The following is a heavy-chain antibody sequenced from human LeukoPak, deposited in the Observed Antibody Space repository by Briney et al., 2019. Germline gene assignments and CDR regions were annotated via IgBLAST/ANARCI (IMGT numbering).Heavy chain of an antibody. D-gene: IGHD3-16*01. Sequence: PGRSLRLSCAASGFTFSNFGMHWVRQAPGKGLEWLAVLSYDGSNKYYADSVKGRFTISRDNPKNILFLQVDRLRPEDTAVYYCARGGGDYGWWFDPWGQGSLVIVSP. CDR1: GFTFSNFG. CDR3: ARGGGDYGWWFDP. J-gene: IGHJ5*02. V-gene: IGHV3-30*03. CDR2: LSYDGSNK.